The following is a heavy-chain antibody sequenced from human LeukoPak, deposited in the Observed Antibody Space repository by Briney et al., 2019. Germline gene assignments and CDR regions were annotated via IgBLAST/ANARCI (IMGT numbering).Heavy chain of an antibody. D-gene: IGHD6-13*01. Sequence: SETLSLTCTVSGGSISGYYWSWIRHPPGKGLEWLGYIYYSGSTNYNPYLKSRVTISVDTSKNQFSLKLSSVTAADRAVYYYARVIAAAGTEWFDPWGQGTLVSVSS. V-gene: IGHV4-59*01. CDR2: IYYSGST. J-gene: IGHJ5*02. CDR3: ARVIAAAGTEWFDP. CDR1: GGSISGYY.